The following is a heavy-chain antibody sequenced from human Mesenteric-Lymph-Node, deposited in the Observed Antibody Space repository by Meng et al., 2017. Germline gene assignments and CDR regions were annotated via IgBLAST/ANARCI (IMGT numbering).Heavy chain of an antibody. D-gene: IGHD6-19*01. J-gene: IGHJ3*02. Sequence: GESLKISCKGSGDNFISYWIGRVRQKPGKGLEWRWIIYPGDSDTRYRQSFQGKVTIPADKSISTAYLQWSSLKAADTAMYYCAREKPADGGWSAREDAFDIWGQGTMVTVSS. CDR2: IYPGDSDT. V-gene: IGHV5-51*01. CDR1: GDNFISYW. CDR3: AREKPADGGWSAREDAFDI.